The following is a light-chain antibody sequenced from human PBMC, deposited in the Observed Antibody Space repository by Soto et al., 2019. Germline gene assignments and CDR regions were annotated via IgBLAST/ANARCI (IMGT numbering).Light chain of an antibody. CDR2: GAS. J-gene: IGKJ1*01. CDR3: QQYNIWPQT. Sequence: EIVLTQSPGTLSVSPGEGATLSCRASQSVSGNLAWYQQKPGQAPRLLIYGASTRATGIPARFSGSGSGTEFTLTISSLQSEDFAVYFCQQYNIWPQTFGQGTKVDIK. CDR1: QSVSGN. V-gene: IGKV3-15*01.